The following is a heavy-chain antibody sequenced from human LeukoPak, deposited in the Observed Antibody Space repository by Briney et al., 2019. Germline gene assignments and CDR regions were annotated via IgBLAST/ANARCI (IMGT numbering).Heavy chain of an antibody. J-gene: IGHJ3*02. CDR2: IIPIFGTA. Sequence: SVKVSCKASGYTFTGYYMHWVRQAPGQGLEWMGGIIPIFGTANYAQKFQGRVTITADESTSTAYMELSSLRSEDTAVYYCARAAKGSDAFDIWGQGTMVTVSS. CDR1: GYTFTGYY. CDR3: ARAAKGSDAFDI. V-gene: IGHV1-69*13.